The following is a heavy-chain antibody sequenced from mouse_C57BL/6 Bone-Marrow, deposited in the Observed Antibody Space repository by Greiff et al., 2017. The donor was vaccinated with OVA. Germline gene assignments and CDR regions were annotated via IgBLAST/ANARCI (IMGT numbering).Heavy chain of an antibody. V-gene: IGHV5-9-1*02. CDR3: TRANYYGTLFDY. Sequence: EVQGVESGEGLVKPGGSLKLSCAASGFTFSSYAMSWVRQTPEKRLEWVAYISSGGDYIYYADTVKGRFTISRDNARNTLYLQMSSLKSEDTAMYYCTRANYYGTLFDYWGQGTTLTVSS. CDR2: ISSGGDYI. D-gene: IGHD1-1*01. CDR1: GFTFSSYA. J-gene: IGHJ2*01.